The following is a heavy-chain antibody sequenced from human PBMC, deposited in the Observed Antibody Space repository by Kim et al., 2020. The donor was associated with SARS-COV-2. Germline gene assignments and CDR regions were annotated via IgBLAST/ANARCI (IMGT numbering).Heavy chain of an antibody. CDR3: AKDRGYGSGRYYNLVDY. D-gene: IGHD3-10*01. Sequence: GGSLRLSCAASGFTFDDYAMHWVRQAPGKGLEWVSGISWNSGSIGYADSVKGRFTISRDNAKNSLYLQMNSLRAEDTALYYCAKDRGYGSGRYYNLVDY. V-gene: IGHV3-9*01. J-gene: IGHJ4*01. CDR2: ISWNSGSI. CDR1: GFTFDDYA.